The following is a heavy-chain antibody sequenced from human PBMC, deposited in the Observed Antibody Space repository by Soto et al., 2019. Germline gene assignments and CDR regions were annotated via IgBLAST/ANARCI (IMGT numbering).Heavy chain of an antibody. Sequence: LRLSCAASGFTFSDHYMSWIRQAPGKGLEWISYINPTGSYTHYADSVRGRFIISRDNADNSLYLQMNSLRAEDTALYYCARGHHSMDVWGQGATVTVSS. J-gene: IGHJ6*02. CDR3: ARGHHSMDV. CDR1: GFTFSDHY. CDR2: INPTGSYT. V-gene: IGHV3-11*06.